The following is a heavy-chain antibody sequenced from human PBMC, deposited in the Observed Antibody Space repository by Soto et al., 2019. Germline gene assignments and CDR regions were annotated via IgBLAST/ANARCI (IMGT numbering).Heavy chain of an antibody. Sequence: GGSLRLSCAASGFTFSSYWMHWVRQAPGKGLVWVSRINSDGSSTSYADSVKGRFTISRDNAKNTLYLQMNSLRAEDTAVYYCARHPGYYDFWSGGEDFDYWGQGTLVTVSS. J-gene: IGHJ4*02. CDR2: INSDGSST. D-gene: IGHD3-3*01. CDR3: ARHPGYYDFWSGGEDFDY. V-gene: IGHV3-74*01. CDR1: GFTFSSYW.